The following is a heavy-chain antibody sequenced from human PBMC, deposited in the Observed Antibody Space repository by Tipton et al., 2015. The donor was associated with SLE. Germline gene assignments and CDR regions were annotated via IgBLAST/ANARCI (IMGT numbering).Heavy chain of an antibody. Sequence: LRLSCSVSGGSISRRNYYWGWIRQPPGKGLEWLGSMYYSGDTFYNPSLKSRVTISVDTSKNQFSLKLSSVTAADTAVYYCAGVSRDAFEIWGQGTMVTVSS. D-gene: IGHD5/OR15-5a*01. CDR1: GGSISRRNYY. J-gene: IGHJ3*02. CDR3: AGVSRDAFEI. CDR2: MYYSGDT. V-gene: IGHV4-39*07.